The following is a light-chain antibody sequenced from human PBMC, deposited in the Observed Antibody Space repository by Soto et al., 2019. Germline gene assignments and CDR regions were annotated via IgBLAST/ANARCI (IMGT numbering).Light chain of an antibody. V-gene: IGKV1-16*01. CDR3: QQYERYNPS. CDR1: QNINSY. J-gene: IGKJ4*01. Sequence: DIQITQSPSSLSASVGDRVTIICRASQNINSYLAWFQQKPGKAPKSLIYDATSLQSGVPSRFSGSGSGTDFSLTISSLQPEDAATYYCQQYERYNPSFGGGTKLEI. CDR2: DAT.